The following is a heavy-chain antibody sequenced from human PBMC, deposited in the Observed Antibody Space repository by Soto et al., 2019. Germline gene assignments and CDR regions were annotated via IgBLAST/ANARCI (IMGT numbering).Heavy chain of an antibody. J-gene: IGHJ5*02. D-gene: IGHD3-9*01. CDR1: GYTFTSYY. Sequence: GASVKVSCKASGYTFTSYYMHWVRQAPGQGLEWMGIINPSGGSTSYAQKFQGRVTMTRDTSTSTVYMELSSLRSEDTAVYYCARDAASYYDILTKNWFDPWGQGTLVTVS. CDR2: INPSGGST. V-gene: IGHV1-46*01. CDR3: ARDAASYYDILTKNWFDP.